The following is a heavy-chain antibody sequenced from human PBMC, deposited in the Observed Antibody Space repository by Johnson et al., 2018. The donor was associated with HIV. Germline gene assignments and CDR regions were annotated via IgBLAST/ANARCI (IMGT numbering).Heavy chain of an antibody. D-gene: IGHD3-9*01. V-gene: IGHV3-20*04. J-gene: IGHJ3*02. Sequence: VQLVESGGGVVRPGESLRLSCAASGFTFDDYGMSWVRQAPGKGLEWVSGINWNGVRTGYLDSMKGRFTISRDNAKNSLYLQMNSLRAEDTAVYYCARAVDILAGPDALDIWGQGTLVTVSS. CDR1: GFTFDDYG. CDR2: INWNGVRT. CDR3: ARAVDILAGPDALDI.